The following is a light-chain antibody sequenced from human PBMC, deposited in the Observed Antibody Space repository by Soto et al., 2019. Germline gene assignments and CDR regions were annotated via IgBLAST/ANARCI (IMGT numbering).Light chain of an antibody. CDR3: QQRSNWPSIT. CDR1: QSVSSY. J-gene: IGKJ5*01. V-gene: IGKV3-11*01. Sequence: EIVLTQSPSTLAWSAGERATLSCRASQSVSSYLAWYQQKPGQAPRLLISDASNRAPGIPVRFSGSGFGTDFTLTISSLEAEDSAVYYCQQRSNWPSITFGQGTRLEIK. CDR2: DAS.